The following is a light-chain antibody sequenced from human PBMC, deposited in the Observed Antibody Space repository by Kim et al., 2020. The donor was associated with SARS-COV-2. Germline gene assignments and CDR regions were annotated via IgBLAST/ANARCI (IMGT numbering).Light chain of an antibody. Sequence: AAVGDTVPLTLRASQGICDSLGWFQQNTGKAPKSLLYAASILQSGVPSKFSGSGSGTDFTLTISSLQPEDFATYYCQQYNSFPLTFGPGTKVDIK. J-gene: IGKJ3*01. CDR2: AAS. CDR1: QGICDS. V-gene: IGKV1-16*02. CDR3: QQYNSFPLT.